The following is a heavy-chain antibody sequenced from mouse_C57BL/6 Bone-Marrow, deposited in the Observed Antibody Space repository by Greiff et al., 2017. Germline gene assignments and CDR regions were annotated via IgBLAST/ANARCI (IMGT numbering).Heavy chain of an antibody. CDR1: GYSITSGYY. J-gene: IGHJ3*01. D-gene: IGHD1-1*01. Sequence: VQLKESGPGLVKPSPSLSLTCSVTGYSITSGYYWNWIRQFPGNKLEWMGYIRYDGSNNYNPSLKNRISITRDTSKNQFFLKLNSVTTEDTATYYCASSFSYYGGRAGRFAYWGQGTLVTVSA. CDR2: IRYDGSN. CDR3: ASSFSYYGGRAGRFAY. V-gene: IGHV3-6*01.